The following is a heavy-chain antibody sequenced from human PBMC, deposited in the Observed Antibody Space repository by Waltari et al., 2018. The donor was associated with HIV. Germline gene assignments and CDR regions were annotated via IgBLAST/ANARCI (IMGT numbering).Heavy chain of an antibody. J-gene: IGHJ2*01. V-gene: IGHV3-48*01. Sequence: EVQLVESGGGLVQPGGSLRLSCAASRFTFSSYSMNWVRQAPGKGLEWVSYISSSSSTIYYADSVKGRFTISRDNAKNSLSLQVNSLRAEDTAVYYCVAARGYWYFDLWGRGTLVTVSS. CDR2: ISSSSSTI. D-gene: IGHD2-15*01. CDR1: RFTFSSYS. CDR3: VAARGYWYFDL.